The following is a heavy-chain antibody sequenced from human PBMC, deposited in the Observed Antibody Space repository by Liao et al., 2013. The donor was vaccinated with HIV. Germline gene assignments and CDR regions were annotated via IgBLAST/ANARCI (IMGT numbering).Heavy chain of an antibody. V-gene: IGHV4-34*01. J-gene: IGHJ3*01. D-gene: IGHD6-19*01. CDR1: GGSFSAYY. CDR2: IDHSGST. Sequence: QVQVHQWGAGLLKPSETLSLACTVYGGSFSAYYWNWIRQSPGKGLEWIGEIDHSGSTNYRASLKSRVTLSLDPSKTQFYLKLNSVTAADTAVYYCAAVPYSSGWYINAFALWGQGTMVTVSS. CDR3: AAVPYSSGWYINAFAL.